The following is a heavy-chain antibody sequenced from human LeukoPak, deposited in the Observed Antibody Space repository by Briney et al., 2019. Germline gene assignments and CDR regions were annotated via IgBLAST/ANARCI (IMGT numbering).Heavy chain of an antibody. CDR2: ISYGDGGT. Sequence: GGSLRLSCETSGFTFSNYAMSWVRQAPGRGLEWVSGISYGDGGTYYADSVKGRFTISRDNSKNTLYLQMNSLRAEDTAVYYCAKDWNYYDSSGYYPDYWGQGTLVTVSS. CDR3: AKDWNYYDSSGYYPDY. CDR1: GFTFSNYA. D-gene: IGHD3-22*01. V-gene: IGHV3-23*01. J-gene: IGHJ4*02.